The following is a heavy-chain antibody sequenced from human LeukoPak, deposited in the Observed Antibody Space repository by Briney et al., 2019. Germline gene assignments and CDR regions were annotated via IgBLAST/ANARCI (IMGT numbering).Heavy chain of an antibody. CDR1: GYTFTGYY. D-gene: IGHD3-22*01. CDR3: ARSYYYDSSGYIQPTFDY. J-gene: IGHJ4*02. Sequence: ASVKVSCKASGYTFTGYYIHWVRQAPGQGLEWMGWINPNNGGTNYAQKFQGRVTMTRDTSISATYMELSRLRSDDTAVYYCARSYYYDSSGYIQPTFDYWGQGMLVTVSS. V-gene: IGHV1-2*02. CDR2: INPNNGGT.